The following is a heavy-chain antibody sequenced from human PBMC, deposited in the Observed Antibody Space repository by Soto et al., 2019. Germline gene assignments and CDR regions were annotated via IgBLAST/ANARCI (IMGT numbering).Heavy chain of an antibody. Sequence: PSETLSLTCTVSGGSISSSSYYWGWIRQPPGKGLEWIGSIYYSGSTYYNPSLKSRVTISVDTSKNQFSLKLSSVTAADTAVYYCARGPGYQLLFDYNWFDPWGQGTLVTVSS. D-gene: IGHD2-2*01. J-gene: IGHJ5*02. CDR2: IYYSGST. CDR3: ARGPGYQLLFDYNWFDP. V-gene: IGHV4-39*07. CDR1: GGSISSSSYY.